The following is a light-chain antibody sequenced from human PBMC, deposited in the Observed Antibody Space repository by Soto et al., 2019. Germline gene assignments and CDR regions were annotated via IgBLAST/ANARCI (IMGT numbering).Light chain of an antibody. CDR1: QGISEY. CDR3: HSYNSIPRT. J-gene: IGKJ1*01. Sequence: DIQMAQSPSSLSASIGDRVTITCRASQGISEYLAWYQQRPGNAPNLLIYVASILQSGVPSRFSGSGSGTHFTLTISSLQPEDVATYYSHSYNSIPRTFGQGTTVEIK. CDR2: VAS. V-gene: IGKV1-27*01.